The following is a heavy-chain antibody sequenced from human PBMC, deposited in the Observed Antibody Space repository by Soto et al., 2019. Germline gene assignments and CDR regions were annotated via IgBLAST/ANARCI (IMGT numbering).Heavy chain of an antibody. Sequence: GGSLRLSCAASGFTFSSYSMNWVRQAPGKGLEWVSSISSSSSYIYYAESVKGRFTISRDNAKNSLYLQMNSLRSEDTAVYYCARDLRVYFDYWGQGTLVTVSS. CDR3: ARDLRVYFDY. CDR1: GFTFSSYS. V-gene: IGHV3-21*01. D-gene: IGHD3-10*01. J-gene: IGHJ4*02. CDR2: ISSSSSYI.